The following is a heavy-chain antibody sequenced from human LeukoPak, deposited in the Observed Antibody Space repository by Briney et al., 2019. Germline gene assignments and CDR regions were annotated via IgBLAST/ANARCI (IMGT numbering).Heavy chain of an antibody. Sequence: PSETLSLTCTVSGGSISSYYWSWIRQPAGKGLEWIGRIYTSGSTNYNPSLKSRVTMSVDTSKNQFSLKLSSVTAADTAVYYCARESTPVSGYDLLGTYVYWGQGTLVTVSS. V-gene: IGHV4-4*07. CDR1: GGSISSYY. CDR3: ARESTPVSGYDLLGTYVY. D-gene: IGHD5-12*01. J-gene: IGHJ4*02. CDR2: IYTSGST.